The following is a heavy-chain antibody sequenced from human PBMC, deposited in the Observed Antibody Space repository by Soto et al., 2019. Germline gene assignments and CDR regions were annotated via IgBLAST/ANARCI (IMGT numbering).Heavy chain of an antibody. CDR1: GGSFSGSY. D-gene: IGHD6-19*01. CDR2: INQSAET. Sequence: PSETLSLTCAVYGGSFSGSYWSWIRQSPGKGLEWIGEINQSAETNYNPSLKSRVTISIDTSKSQFSLRLKSVTVADTAVYFCARRSVRSEAPFDDWGQGTLVTVSS. V-gene: IGHV4-34*01. J-gene: IGHJ4*02. CDR3: ARRSVRSEAPFDD.